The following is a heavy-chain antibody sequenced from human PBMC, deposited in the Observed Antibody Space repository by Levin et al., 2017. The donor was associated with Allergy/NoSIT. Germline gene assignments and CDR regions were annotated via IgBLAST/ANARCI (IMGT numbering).Heavy chain of an antibody. J-gene: IGHJ4*02. Sequence: SGPTLVKPTQTLTLTCTFSGFSLSTSGMRVSWIRQPPGKALEWLARIDWDDDKFYSTSLKTRLTISKDTSKNQVVLTMTNMDPVDTATYYCARNSMVQGVYYFDYWGQGTLVTVSS. CDR2: IDWDDDK. CDR1: GFSLSTSGMR. CDR3: ARNSMVQGVYYFDY. V-gene: IGHV2-70*04. D-gene: IGHD3-10*01.